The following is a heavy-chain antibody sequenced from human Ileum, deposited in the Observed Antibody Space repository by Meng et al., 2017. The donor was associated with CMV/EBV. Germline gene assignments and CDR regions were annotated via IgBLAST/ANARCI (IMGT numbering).Heavy chain of an antibody. Sequence: QWGARLLKSSETLSLICAVYGGYFISYHWSWIRRPPVKGLEWIGEVTRSGSTNYNPSLKSRLIISLDTSTNQFSLKLNSVTAADTAIYYCARGSSQVWELLHYWGQGTLVTVSS. J-gene: IGHJ4*02. CDR3: ARGSSQVWELLHY. CDR2: VTRSGST. V-gene: IGHV4-34*01. CDR1: GGYFISYH. D-gene: IGHD1-26*01.